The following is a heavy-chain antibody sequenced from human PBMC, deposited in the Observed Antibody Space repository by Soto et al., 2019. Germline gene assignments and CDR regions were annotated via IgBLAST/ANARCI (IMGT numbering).Heavy chain of an antibody. CDR1: GFTFSSYA. Sequence: LRLSCAASGFTFSSYAMSWVRQAPGKGLEWVSAISGSGGSTYYADSVKGRFTISRDNSKNTLYLQMNSLRAEDMAVYYCAKVASYYYDSSGSMPFDYWGQGTLVTVSS. J-gene: IGHJ4*02. D-gene: IGHD3-22*01. CDR2: ISGSGGST. V-gene: IGHV3-23*01. CDR3: AKVASYYYDSSGSMPFDY.